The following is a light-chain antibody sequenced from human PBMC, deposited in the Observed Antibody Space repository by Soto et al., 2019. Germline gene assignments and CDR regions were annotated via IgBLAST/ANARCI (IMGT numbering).Light chain of an antibody. CDR2: GAS. CDR1: QNIISN. Sequence: EIVLTKSPATLSLSPGERATLSCRASQNIISNLAWYQQKPGQAPRLLIYGASSRATGIPDRFSGSGSGTDFTLTISRLEPEDFAVYYCQQYGSSPRLTFGGGTKV. V-gene: IGKV3-20*01. CDR3: QQYGSSPRLT. J-gene: IGKJ4*01.